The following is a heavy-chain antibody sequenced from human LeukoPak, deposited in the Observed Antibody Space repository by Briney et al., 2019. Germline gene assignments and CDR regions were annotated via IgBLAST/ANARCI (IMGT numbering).Heavy chain of an antibody. Sequence: GGSLRLSCEASGFTFSSYIMNWLRLSPGKRLEWVSSIDTSSSYIYYADSVKGRFTISRDNAKNLQMNSVRSEDTALYHCARIDGSGSYFFDSWGQGTLVTVSS. CDR3: ARIDGSGSYFFDS. CDR1: GFTFSSYI. CDR2: IDTSSSYI. J-gene: IGHJ4*02. D-gene: IGHD3-10*01. V-gene: IGHV3-21*01.